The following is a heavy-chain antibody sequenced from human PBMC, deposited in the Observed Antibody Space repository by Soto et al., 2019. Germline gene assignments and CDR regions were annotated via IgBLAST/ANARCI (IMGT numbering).Heavy chain of an antibody. V-gene: IGHV4-39*01. CDR2: IYYSGST. CDR3: ARGADFWSGCWFDP. Sequence: QLQLQESGPGLVKPSETLSLICTVSGGSISSSSYYWGWIRQPPGKGLEWIGSIYYSGSTYYNPSLKSRVTISVDTSKNQFSLKLSSVTAADTAVYYCARGADFWSGCWFDPWGQGTLVTVSS. D-gene: IGHD3-3*01. CDR1: GGSISSSSYY. J-gene: IGHJ5*02.